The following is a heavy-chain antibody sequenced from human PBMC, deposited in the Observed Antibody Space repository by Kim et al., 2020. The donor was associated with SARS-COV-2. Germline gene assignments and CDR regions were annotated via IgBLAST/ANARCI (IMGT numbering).Heavy chain of an antibody. J-gene: IGHJ6*02. D-gene: IGHD6-13*01. CDR1: GFTFSSYA. Sequence: GGSLRLSCAASGFTFSSYAMSWVRQAPGKGLEWVSAISGSGGSTYYADSVKGRFTISRDNSKNTLYLQMNSLRAEDTAVYYCAKDLGEGGYSSSWYGEDYYYYGMDVWGQGTTVTVSS. CDR2: ISGSGGST. V-gene: IGHV3-23*01. CDR3: AKDLGEGGYSSSWYGEDYYYYGMDV.